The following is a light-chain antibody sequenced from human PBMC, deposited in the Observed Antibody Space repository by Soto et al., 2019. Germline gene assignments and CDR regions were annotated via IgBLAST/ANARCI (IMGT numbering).Light chain of an antibody. J-gene: IGKJ5*01. V-gene: IGKV3-20*01. CDR1: QSVSSNY. CDR3: QQRGSWPPT. Sequence: EIVLTQSPGTLSLSPGERATLSCRASQSVSSNYLAWYQQKPGQAPRLLIYGASSRATGIPDRFSGSGSGADFTLSISSLEPEDFGVYYCQQRGSWPPTFGQGTRLEIK. CDR2: GAS.